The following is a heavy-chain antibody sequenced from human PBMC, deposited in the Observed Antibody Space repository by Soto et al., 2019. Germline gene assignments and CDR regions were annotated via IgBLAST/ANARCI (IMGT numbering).Heavy chain of an antibody. CDR1: GFAFSSYS. Sequence: GGSLRLSCAASGFAFSSYSMNWVRQAPGKGLEWVSSISSSSSYIYYADSVKGRFTISRDNAKNSLYLQMNSLRAEDTAVYYCARGGYCSSTSCYLGYYYGMDVWGQGTKVTVSS. J-gene: IGHJ6*02. CDR3: ARGGYCSSTSCYLGYYYGMDV. V-gene: IGHV3-21*01. CDR2: ISSSSSYI. D-gene: IGHD2-2*01.